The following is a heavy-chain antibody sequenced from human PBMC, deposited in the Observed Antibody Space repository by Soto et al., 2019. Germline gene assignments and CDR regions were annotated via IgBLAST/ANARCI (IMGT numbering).Heavy chain of an antibody. Sequence: EVQLVESGGGLVQPGRSLRLSCAASGFSFDEYAMHWVRQAPGKGLEWVSGISWNSGTMGYGDSVKGRFTLSRDNAKNSLYLQMTRLRAEDTALYYCAKGFCSSTRCLTYSYMDVWGKGTTVTVSS. J-gene: IGHJ6*03. CDR1: GFSFDEYA. CDR3: AKGFCSSTRCLTYSYMDV. D-gene: IGHD2-2*01. CDR2: ISWNSGTM. V-gene: IGHV3-9*01.